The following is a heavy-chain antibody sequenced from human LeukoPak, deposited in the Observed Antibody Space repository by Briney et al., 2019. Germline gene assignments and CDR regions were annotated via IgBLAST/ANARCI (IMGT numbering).Heavy chain of an antibody. V-gene: IGHV4-39*01. CDR3: ARQKVPGYFDY. J-gene: IGHJ4*02. CDR2: IYYSGST. D-gene: IGHD1-1*01. CDR1: GGSISSSSYY. Sequence: PSETLSLTCTVSGGSISSSSYYWGWIRQPPGKGLEWIGSIYYSGSTYYNPSLKSRVTISVDTSKNQFSLKLSSVTAADTAVYYCARQKVPGYFDYWGQGTLVTVSS.